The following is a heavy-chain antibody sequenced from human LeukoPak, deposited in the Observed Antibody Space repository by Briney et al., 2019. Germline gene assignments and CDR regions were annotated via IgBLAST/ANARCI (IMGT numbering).Heavy chain of an antibody. J-gene: IGHJ6*03. D-gene: IGHD2-2*01. CDR3: ARLGYCSSTSCYVPFLDYMDV. CDR2: IYYSGST. V-gene: IGHV4-39*01. CDR1: GGSISNGSYY. Sequence: ASETLSLTCTVSGGSISNGSYYWGWIRQPPGKGLEWIGSIYYSGSTYYNPPLKSRVTISVDTSKNQFSLKLSSVTAADTAVYYCARLGYCSSTSCYVPFLDYMDVWGKGTTVTVSS.